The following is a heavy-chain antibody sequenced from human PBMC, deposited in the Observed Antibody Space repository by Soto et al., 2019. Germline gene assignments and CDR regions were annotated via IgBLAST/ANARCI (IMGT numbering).Heavy chain of an antibody. CDR2: IGTAGDT. V-gene: IGHV3-13*01. CDR3: ARAVTMIVVGTDAFDI. CDR1: GFTFSSYD. J-gene: IGHJ3*02. Sequence: EVQLVESGGGLVQPGGSLRLSCAASGFTFSSYDMHWVRQATGKGLEWVSAIGTAGDTYYPGSVKGRFTISRDNSKNTLYLQMNSLRAEDTAVYYCARAVTMIVVGTDAFDIWGQGTMVTVSS. D-gene: IGHD3-22*01.